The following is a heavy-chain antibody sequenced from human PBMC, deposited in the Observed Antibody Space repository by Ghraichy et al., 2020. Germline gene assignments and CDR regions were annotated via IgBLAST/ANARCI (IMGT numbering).Heavy chain of an antibody. CDR1: GFTFGDYA. V-gene: IGHV3-49*03. CDR2: IRSKAYGGTT. D-gene: IGHD2-2*01. Sequence: GGSLRLSCTASGFTFGDYAMSWFRQAPGKGLEWVGFIRSKAYGGTTEYAASVKGRFTISRDDSKSIAYLQMNSLKTEDTAVYYCTRDRREYQLHYYYYGMDVWGQGTTVTVSS. CDR3: TRDRREYQLHYYYYGMDV. J-gene: IGHJ6*02.